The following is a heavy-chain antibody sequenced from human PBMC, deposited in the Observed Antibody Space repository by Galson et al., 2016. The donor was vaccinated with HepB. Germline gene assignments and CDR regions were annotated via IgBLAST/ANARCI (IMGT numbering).Heavy chain of an antibody. Sequence: PALVKPTQTLTLTCTFSGFSLSTYGMGVAWIRQPPGKALEWLALIYWDDDKNYSPSLKTRLAVPKDTAKNQVVLTMTNMAPVDKATYYFVHYVHCSGDTCPKEDTFDIWGQGTLVTVSS. CDR1: GFSLSTYGMG. D-gene: IGHD2-15*01. J-gene: IGHJ3*02. CDR2: IYWDDDK. V-gene: IGHV2-5*02. CDR3: VHYVHCSGDTCPKEDTFDI.